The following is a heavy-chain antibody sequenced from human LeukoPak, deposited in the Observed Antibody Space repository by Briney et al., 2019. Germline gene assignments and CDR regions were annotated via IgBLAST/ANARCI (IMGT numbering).Heavy chain of an antibody. Sequence: ASVKVSCKASGYTFTGYYMHWVRQAPGQGLEWMGWINPNSGGTNYAQKFQGRVTMTRDTSISTAYMELSRLRSDDTAVYYCARGSVLMVYAIENWFDPWGQGTLVTVSS. CDR3: ARGSVLMVYAIENWFDP. J-gene: IGHJ5*02. CDR2: INPNSGGT. D-gene: IGHD2-8*01. CDR1: GYTFTGYY. V-gene: IGHV1-2*02.